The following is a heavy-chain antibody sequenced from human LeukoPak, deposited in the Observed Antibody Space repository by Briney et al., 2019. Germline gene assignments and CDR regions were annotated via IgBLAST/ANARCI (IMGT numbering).Heavy chain of an antibody. D-gene: IGHD3-3*01. V-gene: IGHV4-59*01. Sequence: LETLSLTCTVSGGSISTYYWSWMRQPPGRELEWIGYIYYSGSTNHNPSLQSRVTISVDTSKNQFSLKLNSVTAADTAVYYCARGGVPGGFYGSFDYWGQGTLVSVSS. CDR1: GGSISTYY. CDR3: ARGGVPGGFYGSFDY. J-gene: IGHJ4*02. CDR2: IYYSGST.